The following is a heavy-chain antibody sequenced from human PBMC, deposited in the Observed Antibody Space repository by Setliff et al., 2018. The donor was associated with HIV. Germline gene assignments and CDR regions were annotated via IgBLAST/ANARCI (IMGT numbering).Heavy chain of an antibody. CDR2: IKQDGNEE. CDR3: VKSQWLRFDVFDV. V-gene: IGHV3-7*05. J-gene: IGHJ3*01. CDR1: GFTFSTYW. D-gene: IGHD5-12*01. Sequence: LRLSCSASGFTFSTYWMSWVRQPPGKGLEWVANIKQDGNEEDYLDSVKGRFTISRDNAKNSLYLHMNSLRAEDSAVYYCVKSQWLRFDVFDVWGQGTMVTVSS.